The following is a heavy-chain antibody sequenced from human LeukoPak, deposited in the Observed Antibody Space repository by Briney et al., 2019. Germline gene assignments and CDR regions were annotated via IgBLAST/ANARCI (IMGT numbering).Heavy chain of an antibody. D-gene: IGHD1-20*01. V-gene: IGHV4-59*08. CDR2: IYYSGST. CDR3: ARCLRYNWNDDRFDP. Sequence: PSETLSLTCTVPGGSISSYYWSWIRQPPGKGLEWIGYIYYSGSTNYNPSLKSRVTISVDTSKNQFSLKLSSVTAADTAVYYCARCLRYNWNDDRFDPWGQGTLVTVSS. CDR1: GGSISSYY. J-gene: IGHJ5*02.